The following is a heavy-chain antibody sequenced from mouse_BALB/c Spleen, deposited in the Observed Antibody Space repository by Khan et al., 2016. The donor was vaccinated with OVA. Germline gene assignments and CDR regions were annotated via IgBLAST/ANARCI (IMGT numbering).Heavy chain of an antibody. CDR2: ISTYYGHA. V-gene: IGHV1S137*01. Sequence: QVQLQQSGAELVRPGVSVKISCKGSGYTFTDFTMHWVKQSHAMSLEWIGVISTYYGHATYNQKFKDTATLTVDKSSSTAYMELARLTSEDSAIYFCTRWGGGERFAYWGQGTLVTVSA. CDR3: TRWGGGERFAY. J-gene: IGHJ3*01. CDR1: GYTFTDFT.